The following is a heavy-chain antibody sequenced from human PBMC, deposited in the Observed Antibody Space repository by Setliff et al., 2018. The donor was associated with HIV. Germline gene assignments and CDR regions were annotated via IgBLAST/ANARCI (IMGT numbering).Heavy chain of an antibody. D-gene: IGHD1-7*01. Sequence: SVKVSCKVSGCTLTELSIHWVRQPPGQGLEWMGGFDPESGETLYAQNFQDRVTMTDDTSTGTTYMEVTSLRSEDTAIYYCTTFYKLTGTTSFDFWGQGTLVTAPQ. CDR3: TTFYKLTGTTSFDF. J-gene: IGHJ4*02. CDR1: GCTLTELS. V-gene: IGHV1-24*01. CDR2: FDPESGET.